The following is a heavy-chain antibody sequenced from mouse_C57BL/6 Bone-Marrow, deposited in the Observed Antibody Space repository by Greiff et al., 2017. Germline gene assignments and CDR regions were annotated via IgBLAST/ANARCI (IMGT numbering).Heavy chain of an antibody. CDR2: IYPRSGNT. V-gene: IGHV1-81*01. CDR3: ARGGLLWYAMDY. J-gene: IGHJ4*01. CDR1: GYTFPSYG. Sequence: QVQLKQSGAELARPGASVKLSCKASGYTFPSYGISGVKRRTGQGLEWIGEIYPRSGNTYYNEKFKGKATLTADKSSSTAYMELRSLTSEDSAVYFCARGGLLWYAMDYWGQGTSVTVSS. D-gene: IGHD2-10*01.